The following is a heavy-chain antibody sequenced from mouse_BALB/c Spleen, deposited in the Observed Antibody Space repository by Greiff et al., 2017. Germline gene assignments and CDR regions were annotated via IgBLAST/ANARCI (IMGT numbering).Heavy chain of an antibody. CDR3: ARGYGNYSYYFDY. Sequence: EVQVVESGGGLVKPGGSLKLSCAASGFTFSSYAMSWVRQSPEKRLEWVAEISSGGSYTYYPDTVTGRFTISRDNAKNTLYLEMSSLRSEDTAMYYCARGYGNYSYYFDYWGQGTTLTVSS. J-gene: IGHJ2*01. D-gene: IGHD2-10*02. V-gene: IGHV5-9-4*01. CDR2: ISSGGSYT. CDR1: GFTFSSYA.